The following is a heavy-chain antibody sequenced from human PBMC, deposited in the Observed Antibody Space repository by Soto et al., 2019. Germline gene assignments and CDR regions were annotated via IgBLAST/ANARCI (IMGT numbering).Heavy chain of an antibody. CDR1: GGTLSSFT. CDR3: ARWRGAVTTPGFMGPLDY. Sequence: QVQLVQSGAEVKKPGSSVTVSCKASGGTLSSFTISWVRQAPGQGPEWMGGITPKFATAKYAQKFQGRVTITADESTNTLYMELRSLRSEDTAVYYCARWRGAVTTPGFMGPLDYWGQGTLVTVSS. V-gene: IGHV1-69*01. D-gene: IGHD3-3*01. J-gene: IGHJ4*02. CDR2: ITPKFATA.